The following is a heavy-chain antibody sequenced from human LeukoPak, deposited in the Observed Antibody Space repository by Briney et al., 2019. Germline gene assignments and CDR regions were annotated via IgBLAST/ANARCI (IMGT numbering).Heavy chain of an antibody. CDR2: IYPGDSDT. V-gene: IGHV5-51*01. CDR3: ARRGTARSGALYYSLDV. J-gene: IGHJ6*02. D-gene: IGHD6-6*01. Sequence: GESLKISCKATGYSFTTYWIAWVRQMPGKGLEWMGIIYPGDSDTRYSLSFQGQVTISADKSISTAYLQWSSLKASDTAMYYCARRGTARSGALYYSLDVWGQGTTVTVSS. CDR1: GYSFTTYW.